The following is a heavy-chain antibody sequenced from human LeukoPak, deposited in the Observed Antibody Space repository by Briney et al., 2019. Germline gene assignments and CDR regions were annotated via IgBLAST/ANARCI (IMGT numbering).Heavy chain of an antibody. J-gene: IGHJ6*02. CDR2: ISAYNGNT. CDR3: ARDRLVGATSYYYYYGMDV. V-gene: IGHV1-18*04. Sequence: ASVKVSCKASGYTFTSYYMHWVRQAPGQGLEWMGWISAYNGNTNYAQKLQGRVTMTTDTSTSTAYMELRSLRSDDTAVYYCARDRLVGATSYYYYYGMDVWGQGTTVTVSS. D-gene: IGHD1-26*01. CDR1: GYTFTSYY.